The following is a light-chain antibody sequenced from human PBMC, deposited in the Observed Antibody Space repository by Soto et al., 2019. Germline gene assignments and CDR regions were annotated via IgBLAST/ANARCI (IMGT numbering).Light chain of an antibody. CDR1: QSISSGY. V-gene: IGKV3-20*01. CDR3: QQYNNCPRA. Sequence: EIVLTQSPGTLSLSPWEIATLSCRASQSISSGYLAWYRQKPGQAPRLLIYGASSRATGIPDRFSGSGSGTEFTLTISSLQSEDFAVYYCQQYNNCPRAFGHGTKVDIK. CDR2: GAS. J-gene: IGKJ1*01.